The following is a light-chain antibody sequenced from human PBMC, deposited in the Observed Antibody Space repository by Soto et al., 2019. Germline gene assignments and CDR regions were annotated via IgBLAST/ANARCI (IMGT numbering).Light chain of an antibody. J-gene: IGKJ5*01. V-gene: IGKV3-15*01. CDR1: ENVDTN. CDR2: GAS. Sequence: EIVMTQSPATLSVSPGEVATLYFSASENVDTNLAWYQHKPGQAPRLLIYGASTRAAGVPARFSGSGSGTEFTLTISSLESEDVAVYYCQQCHKWPRITFGPGTRLEIK. CDR3: QQCHKWPRIT.